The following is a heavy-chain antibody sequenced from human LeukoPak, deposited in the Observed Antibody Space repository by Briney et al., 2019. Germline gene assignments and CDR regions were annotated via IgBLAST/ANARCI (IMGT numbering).Heavy chain of an antibody. CDR3: ARGPNYYDSNNLGY. D-gene: IGHD3-22*01. Sequence: ASVKVSCKASGYTFTGYYMHWVRQAPGQGLEWMGWINPNSGGTNYAQKFQGRVTMTRDTSISTAYMELRSLRSDDTAVYYCARGPNYYDSNNLGYWGQGTLVAVSS. V-gene: IGHV1-2*02. CDR1: GYTFTGYY. CDR2: INPNSGGT. J-gene: IGHJ4*02.